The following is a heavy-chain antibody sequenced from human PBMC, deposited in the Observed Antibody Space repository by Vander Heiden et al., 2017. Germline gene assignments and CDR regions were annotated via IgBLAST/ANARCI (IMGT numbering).Heavy chain of an antibody. V-gene: IGHV3-21*01. Sequence: EVQLVESGGGLVKPGGCLSLSCAASGFTFSRDSVNWVRQAPGKGLEWVSSITTSNSYRYYADSVKGRFTISRDNAKNSLYLQMNSLRAEDTAVYYWARDFRTVGATRACDFWGQGTMGTVSS. CDR1: GFTFSRDS. CDR3: ARDFRTVGATRACDF. CDR2: ITTSNSYR. J-gene: IGHJ3*01. D-gene: IGHD1-26*01.